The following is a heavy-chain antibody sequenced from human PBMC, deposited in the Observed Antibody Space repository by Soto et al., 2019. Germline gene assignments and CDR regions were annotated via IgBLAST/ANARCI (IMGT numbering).Heavy chain of an antibody. J-gene: IGHJ4*02. CDR1: GFTFSNYW. CDR2: ISSDGTST. D-gene: IGHD2-2*01. Sequence: GGSLRLSCAASGFTFSNYWMHWVRQAPGKGPVWVSRISSDGTSTTYADSVKGRFTISRDNAKNMLYLQVNSLRVEDTAVYYCARVPNCDSSSCYSYFDFWGQGALVTVSS. V-gene: IGHV3-74*01. CDR3: ARVPNCDSSSCYSYFDF.